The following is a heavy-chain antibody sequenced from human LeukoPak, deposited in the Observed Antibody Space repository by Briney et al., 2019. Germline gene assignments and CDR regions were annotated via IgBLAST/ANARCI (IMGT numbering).Heavy chain of an antibody. D-gene: IGHD2-15*01. CDR2: IDAGNGNT. Sequence: ASVKVSCKASGYTFTSYAMHWVRQAPGQRLEWMGWIDAGNGNTEYSQKFQGRVTITRDTSASTAYMELSSLRSEDTAVYYCAGGSGGSCYLCFDYWGQGTLVTVSS. J-gene: IGHJ4*02. CDR3: AGGSGGSCYLCFDY. V-gene: IGHV1-3*01. CDR1: GYTFTSYA.